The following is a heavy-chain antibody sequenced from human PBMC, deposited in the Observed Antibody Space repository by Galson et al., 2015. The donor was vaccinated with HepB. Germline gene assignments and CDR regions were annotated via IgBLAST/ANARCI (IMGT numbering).Heavy chain of an antibody. V-gene: IGHV4-34*01. J-gene: IGHJ4*02. CDR3: ARGPASVVYDYVWGSARQPLYYLDS. CDR2: INHSGST. Sequence: GTLSLTCAVYGGSFSDYYWSWIRQPPGKGLEWIGEINHSGSTNDNPSLKSRITISVDTSKNQFSLKLTSVTAADAAVYYCARGPASVVYDYVWGSARQPLYYLDSWGQGTLLTVSS. CDR1: GGSFSDYY. D-gene: IGHD3-16*01.